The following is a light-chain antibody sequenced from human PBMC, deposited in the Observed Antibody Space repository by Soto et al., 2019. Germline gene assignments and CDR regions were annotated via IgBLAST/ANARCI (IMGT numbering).Light chain of an antibody. J-gene: IGLJ3*02. Sequence: QSALTQPPSASGSPGQSVTISCTGTSSDVGAYYYVSWYQQHAGKAPKLVIYEVTNRPSGVPDRLSGSESANTASLTVSGLQAEDEADYYCRSFAASNTWVFGGGTKVTVL. CDR3: RSFAASNTWV. CDR1: SSDVGAYYY. CDR2: EVT. V-gene: IGLV2-8*01.